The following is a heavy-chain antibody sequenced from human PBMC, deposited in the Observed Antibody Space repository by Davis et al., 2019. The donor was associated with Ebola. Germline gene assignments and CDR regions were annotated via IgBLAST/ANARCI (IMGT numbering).Heavy chain of an antibody. Sequence: ASVKVSCKASRYTFTDYPMNWVRQAPGQGLEGMGWINTNTGNPTYAQGFTGRFVFSLDTSVSTSYLQISSLKAEDTTVYYCARESASGIAAAGRAFDIWGQGTMVTVSS. J-gene: IGHJ3*02. D-gene: IGHD6-13*01. V-gene: IGHV7-4-1*02. CDR1: RYTFTDYP. CDR2: INTNTGNP. CDR3: ARESASGIAAAGRAFDI.